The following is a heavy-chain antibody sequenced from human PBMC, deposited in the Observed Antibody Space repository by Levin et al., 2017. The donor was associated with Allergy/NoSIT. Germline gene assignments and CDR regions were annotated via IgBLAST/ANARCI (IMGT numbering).Heavy chain of an antibody. CDR2: INSDGSST. CDR1: GFTFSSYW. D-gene: IGHD6-25*01. V-gene: IGHV3-74*03. J-gene: IGHJ4*02. Sequence: GGSLRLSCAASGFTFSSYWMHWVRQAPGKGLVWVSRINSDGSSTTSAASVKGRFTISRDNAKNTPHLQMNSLRAEDTVVDYCAKSSSEFDYWGQGTLVTVSS. CDR3: AKSSSEFDY.